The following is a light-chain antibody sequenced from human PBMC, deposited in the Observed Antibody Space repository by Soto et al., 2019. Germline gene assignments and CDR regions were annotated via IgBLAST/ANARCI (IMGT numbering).Light chain of an antibody. J-gene: IGLJ2*01. Sequence: QPVLTQSPSASASLGASVKLTCTLSSGHSTYAIAWHQQQPETGPRYLMKLNSDGSHSKGDGIPDRFSGSSSGAERYLTISSLQSEDEADYYCQTWGTGIQVIFGGGTKLTVL. CDR1: SGHSTYA. CDR3: QTWGTGIQVI. V-gene: IGLV4-69*01. CDR2: LNSDGSH.